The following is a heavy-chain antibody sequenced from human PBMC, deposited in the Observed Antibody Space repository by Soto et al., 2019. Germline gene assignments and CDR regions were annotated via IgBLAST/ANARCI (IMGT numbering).Heavy chain of an antibody. Sequence: SETLRLTCNGSGGSIARHSYYGAWIRQPPGKGLEWIGSIYYTGSTYYSPSLKSRVTISVDTSKNQFSLSLTSVTASDTAVYYCARHRGIEYIRCSRYPRDLLAPRGQRSMVTVSS. V-gene: IGHV4-39*01. J-gene: IGHJ1*01. D-gene: IGHD6-25*01. CDR3: ARHRGIEYIRCSRYPRDLLAP. CDR2: IYYTGST. CDR1: GGSIARHSYY.